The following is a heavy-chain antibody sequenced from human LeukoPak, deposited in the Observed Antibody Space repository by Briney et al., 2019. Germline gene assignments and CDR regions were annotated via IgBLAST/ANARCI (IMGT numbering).Heavy chain of an antibody. Sequence: SETLSLTCTVSGGSISGHYWSWIRQPAGKEPEWIGYIYYSGSTNYNPSLKSRVTISVDTSKNQFSLKLSSVTAADTAVYYCARVGDGYYDFWSGLDVWGKGTTVTVSS. CDR1: GGSISGHY. CDR2: IYYSGST. D-gene: IGHD3-3*01. V-gene: IGHV4-59*11. CDR3: ARVGDGYYDFWSGLDV. J-gene: IGHJ6*04.